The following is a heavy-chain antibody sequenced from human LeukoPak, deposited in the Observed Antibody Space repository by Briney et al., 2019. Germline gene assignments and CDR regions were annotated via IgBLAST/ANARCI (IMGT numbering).Heavy chain of an antibody. CDR3: ARNPAYCTSTSCYNDY. CDR1: GYTFTIYY. CDR2: INTNSGGT. J-gene: IGHJ4*02. D-gene: IGHD2-2*02. Sequence: GASVKVSCKASGYTFTIYYMHWVRQAPGQGGEWMGWINTNSGGTSYARRFQGRVTITRDTTISTAYMELSRLTSDDTAVYYCARNPAYCTSTSCYNDYWGQGTLVTVSS. V-gene: IGHV1-2*02.